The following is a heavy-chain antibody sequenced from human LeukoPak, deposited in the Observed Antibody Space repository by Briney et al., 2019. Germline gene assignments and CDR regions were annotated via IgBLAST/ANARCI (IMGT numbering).Heavy chain of an antibody. CDR3: ARDSGSASWAYS. CDR2: VHRDGSI. Sequence: GGSLRLSCAASGISVSENYMSWVRQAPGKGLEWVCVVHRDGSIEYADSVKGRFTISRDIAENTQSLQMNSLRVEDTAVYYCARDSGSASWAYSWGQGTLVTVSS. V-gene: IGHV3-66*02. J-gene: IGHJ4*02. CDR1: GISVSENY. D-gene: IGHD2-15*01.